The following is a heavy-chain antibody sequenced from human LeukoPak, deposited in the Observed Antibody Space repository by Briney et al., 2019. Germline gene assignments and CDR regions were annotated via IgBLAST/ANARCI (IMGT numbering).Heavy chain of an antibody. CDR2: IWYDGSNK. J-gene: IGHJ4*02. D-gene: IGHD2/OR15-2a*01. CDR1: GFTFSSYG. Sequence: GGSLRLSCAASGFTFSSYGMQWVRQAPGKGLEWVALIWYDGSNKYYADSVKGRLTISRDNSKNTLYLQMNSLRAEDTAVYYCAREGPRGNSQFDYWGQGTLVTASS. CDR3: AREGPRGNSQFDY. V-gene: IGHV3-33*01.